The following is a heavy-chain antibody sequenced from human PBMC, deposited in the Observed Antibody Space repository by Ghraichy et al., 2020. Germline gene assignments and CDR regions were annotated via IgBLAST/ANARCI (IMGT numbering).Heavy chain of an antibody. J-gene: IGHJ4*02. CDR1: GFSLSTNRVG. Sequence: SGPTLVKPTQTLTLTCTFSGFSLSTNRVGVVWIRQPPGKALEWLALIQWDDNERYSPSLKSRLTISKDTSKNQVVLTMTNMDPVDTATYYCARDYDWNYPNWGQGTLVTVSS. CDR2: IQWDDNE. V-gene: IGHV2-5*02. CDR3: ARDYDWNYPN. D-gene: IGHD1-7*01.